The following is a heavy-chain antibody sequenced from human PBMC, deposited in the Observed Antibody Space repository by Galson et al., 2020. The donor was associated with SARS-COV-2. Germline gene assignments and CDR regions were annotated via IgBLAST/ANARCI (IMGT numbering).Heavy chain of an antibody. CDR1: GFTFSDYY. CDR2: ISSRGSII. V-gene: IGHV3-11*01. Sequence: GTSLRLSCAASGFTFSDYYMSCIRQAPGKGLEWVSYISSRGSIIYYADSVKGRFTISRDNAKNSLYLQMNSLRAEDTAVYYCASSTVTTDLYYYYYGMDVWGQGTTVTVSS. J-gene: IGHJ6*02. D-gene: IGHD4-17*01. CDR3: ASSTVTTDLYYYYYGMDV.